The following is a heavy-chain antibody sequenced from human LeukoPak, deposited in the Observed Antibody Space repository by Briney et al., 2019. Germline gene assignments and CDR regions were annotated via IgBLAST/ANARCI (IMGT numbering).Heavy chain of an antibody. Sequence: GGSLRLSCAASGFTFSSYTMSWVRQAPGKGLEWVSAISGSGGSTYYADSVKGRFTISRDNSKNTLYLQMNSLRAEDTAVYYCAKVGGTSDYYGMDVWGKGTTVTVSS. CDR2: ISGSGGST. V-gene: IGHV3-23*01. CDR1: GFTFSSYT. D-gene: IGHD2-2*01. J-gene: IGHJ6*04. CDR3: AKVGGTSDYYGMDV.